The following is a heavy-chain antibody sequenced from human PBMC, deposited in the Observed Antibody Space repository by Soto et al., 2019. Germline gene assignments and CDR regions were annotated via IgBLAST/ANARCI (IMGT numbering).Heavy chain of an antibody. J-gene: IGHJ4*02. CDR3: ASGTNGAFFVY. Sequence: QVQLVESGGGLVQPGGSLRLSCAASGFTFSDYYMSWIRQAPGKGLEWVSYISSRSSTIFYADSVKGRFTISRDNVKNSLYLQMNSLRAEDTAVYYCASGTNGAFFVYWGQGILVTVSS. CDR2: ISSRSSTI. CDR1: GFTFSDYY. D-gene: IGHD2-8*01. V-gene: IGHV3-11*01.